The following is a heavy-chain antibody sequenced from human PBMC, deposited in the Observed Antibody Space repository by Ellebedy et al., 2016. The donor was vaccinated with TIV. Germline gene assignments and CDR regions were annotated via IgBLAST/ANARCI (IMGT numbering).Heavy chain of an antibody. CDR1: GFIFNDYW. J-gene: IGHJ4*02. Sequence: GESLKISCAASGFIFNDYWMHWVRQTPGRGLEWVANINQDGSQKYYVDSVKGRFTISRDNAKNSLYLQMNSLRDEDTAVYYWARIRGFRSGSFGYWGQGTLVTVSS. CDR2: INQDGSQK. CDR3: ARIRGFRSGSFGY. D-gene: IGHD3-10*01. V-gene: IGHV3-7*01.